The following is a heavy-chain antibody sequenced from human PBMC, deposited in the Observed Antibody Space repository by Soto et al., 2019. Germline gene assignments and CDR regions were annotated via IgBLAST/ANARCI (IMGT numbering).Heavy chain of an antibody. Sequence: QVQLVESGGGVVQPGRSLRLSCAASGFTFSSYGMHWVRQAPGKGLAWVAVISYDGENKYYADSVMGRFTSSRDNSKRTLYLQMNSLRAEDTAVYYCAKDYLQWLLARYYYVMDVWGHGTTVTLSS. CDR2: ISYDGENK. D-gene: IGHD6-19*01. V-gene: IGHV3-30*18. CDR1: GFTFSSYG. CDR3: AKDYLQWLLARYYYVMDV. J-gene: IGHJ6*02.